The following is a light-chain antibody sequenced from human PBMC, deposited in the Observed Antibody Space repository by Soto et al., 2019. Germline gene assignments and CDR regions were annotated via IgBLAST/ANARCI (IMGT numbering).Light chain of an antibody. CDR1: QSVGSS. CDR2: GAS. CDR3: QQYNNWPWT. V-gene: IGKV3-15*01. Sequence: EIVMTQSPATLSVSPGERVTLSCRASQSVGSSLAWYQQKPGQAPRLLIYGASTRATSFPARFRGSGSGTDFTLTISSLQSEDFAVYYCQQYNNWPWTFGQGTKVDIK. J-gene: IGKJ1*01.